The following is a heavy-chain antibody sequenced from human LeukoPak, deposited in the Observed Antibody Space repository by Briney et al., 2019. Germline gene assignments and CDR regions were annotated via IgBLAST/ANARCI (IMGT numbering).Heavy chain of an antibody. CDR1: GYTFTSYS. CDR3: ASYSGYDFGPWGYYYMDV. Sequence: ASVKVSCKASGYTFTSYSMNWVRQAPGQGLEYMGWINANTGNPTYAQGFTGRFVFSLDTSVSTAYLQISSLKAEDTAVYYCASYSGYDFGPWGYYYMDVWGKGTTVTVSS. D-gene: IGHD5-12*01. J-gene: IGHJ6*03. CDR2: INANTGNP. V-gene: IGHV7-4-1*02.